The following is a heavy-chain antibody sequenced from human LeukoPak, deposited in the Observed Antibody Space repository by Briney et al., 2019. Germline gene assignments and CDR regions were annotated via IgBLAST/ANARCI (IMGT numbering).Heavy chain of an antibody. V-gene: IGHV4-59*12. J-gene: IGHJ5*02. CDR1: GGSFSNYY. CDR2: IYYSGST. CDR3: ARVNCGGDCYSTRGDWFDP. D-gene: IGHD2-21*02. Sequence: PSETLSLTCTVSGGSFSNYYWSWVRQSPGKGLEWIGYIYYSGSTNYSPSLKSRVTISVDTSKNQFSLKLSSVTAAATAVYYCARVNCGGDCYSTRGDWFDPWGQGTLLTVSS.